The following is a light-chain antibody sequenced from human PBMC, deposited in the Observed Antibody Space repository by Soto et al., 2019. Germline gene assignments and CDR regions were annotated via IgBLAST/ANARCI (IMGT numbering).Light chain of an antibody. J-gene: IGKJ4*01. Sequence: DIQMTQSPSTLSAFEGDRVTITCRASQSISSWLAWYQQRPGKAPKLLIYKASILASGVPSRFSGSGSGTEFTLPISSLQPEDFATYYCQQYNRFSAFGGGTKVEI. V-gene: IGKV1-5*03. CDR2: KAS. CDR1: QSISSW. CDR3: QQYNRFSA.